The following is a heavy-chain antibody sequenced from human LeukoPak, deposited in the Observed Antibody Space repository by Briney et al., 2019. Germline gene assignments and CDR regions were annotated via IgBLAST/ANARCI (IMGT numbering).Heavy chain of an antibody. CDR1: GFTFSNYW. CDR2: IKQDGSEK. J-gene: IGHJ3*02. D-gene: IGHD1-1*01. V-gene: IGHV3-7*01. CDR3: ARDRGTTASIVGAFDI. Sequence: GGSLRLSCAASGFTFSNYWMTWVRQAPGKGLEWVANIKQDGSEKYYVDSVKGRFTISRDNAKNSLYLQITSLRAEDTAVYYCARDRGTTASIVGAFDIWGQGTMVTVSS.